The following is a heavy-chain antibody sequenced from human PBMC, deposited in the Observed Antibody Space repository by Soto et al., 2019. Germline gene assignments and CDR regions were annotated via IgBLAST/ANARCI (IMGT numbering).Heavy chain of an antibody. CDR3: ASENYYGSGSYHIVDY. V-gene: IGHV1-69*13. Sequence: SVKVSCKASGGTFSTYAIDWVRQAPGQGLEWMGGIIPLFGTAKYAQNFQGRITITADESTNTAYMELRSLRSEDTAVYYCASENYYGSGSYHIVDYWGQGILVTVSS. D-gene: IGHD3-10*01. J-gene: IGHJ4*02. CDR1: GGTFSTYA. CDR2: IIPLFGTA.